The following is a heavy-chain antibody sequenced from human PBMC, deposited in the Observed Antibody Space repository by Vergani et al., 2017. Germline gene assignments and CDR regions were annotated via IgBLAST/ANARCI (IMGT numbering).Heavy chain of an antibody. J-gene: IGHJ4*02. CDR1: GFTFSSYW. CDR3: ARESRGSWGELSLSD. V-gene: IGHV3-7*03. CDR2: IKQDGSEK. Sequence: VQLVESGGGVVQPGRSLRLSCAASGFTFSSYWMSWVRQAPGKGLEWVANIKQDGSEKYYVDSVKGRFTISRDNAKNSLYLQMNSLRAEDTAVYYCARESRGSWGELSLSDWGQGTLVTVSS. D-gene: IGHD3-16*02.